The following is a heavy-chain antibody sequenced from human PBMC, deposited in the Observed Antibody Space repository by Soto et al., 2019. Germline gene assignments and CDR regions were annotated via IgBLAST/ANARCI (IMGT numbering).Heavy chain of an antibody. Sequence: QVQLVESGGGVVQPGRSLRLSCAASGFTFSSYGMHWVRQAPGKGLEWVAVISYDGSNKYYADSVKGRFTISRDNSKNTLYLQMNSLRAVDTAVYYCAKDAQTTVTSYFDYWGQGTLVTVSS. V-gene: IGHV3-30*18. CDR3: AKDAQTTVTSYFDY. D-gene: IGHD4-17*01. CDR1: GFTFSSYG. J-gene: IGHJ4*02. CDR2: ISYDGSNK.